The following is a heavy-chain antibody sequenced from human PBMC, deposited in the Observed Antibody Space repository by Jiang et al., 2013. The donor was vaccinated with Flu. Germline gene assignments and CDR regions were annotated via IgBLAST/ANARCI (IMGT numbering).Heavy chain of an antibody. V-gene: IGHV1-69*01. CDR2: IIPIFGTA. CDR1: GGTFSSYA. CDR3: ARVGGAYSGSYSYPFDY. J-gene: IGHJ4*02. Sequence: SGAEVKKPGSSVKVSCKASGGTFSSYAISWVRQAPGQGLEWMGGIIPIFGTANYAQKFQGRVTITADESTSTAYMELSSLRSEDTAVYYCARVGGAYSGSYSYPFDYWGQGTLVTVSS. D-gene: IGHD3-10*01.